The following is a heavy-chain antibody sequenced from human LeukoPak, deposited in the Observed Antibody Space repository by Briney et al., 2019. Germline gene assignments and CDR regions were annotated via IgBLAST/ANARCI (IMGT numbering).Heavy chain of an antibody. J-gene: IGHJ4*02. D-gene: IGHD3-16*02. CDR2: INHSGST. V-gene: IGHV4-34*01. CDR1: GGSFSGYY. CDR3: ARGQVMITFGGVIVIGNYFDY. Sequence: SETLSLTCAVYGGSFSGYYWSWIRQPPGKGLEWIGEINHSGSTNYNPSLKSRVTISVDTSKNQFSLKLSSVTAADTAVYYCARGQVMITFGGVIVIGNYFDYWGQGTLVTVSS.